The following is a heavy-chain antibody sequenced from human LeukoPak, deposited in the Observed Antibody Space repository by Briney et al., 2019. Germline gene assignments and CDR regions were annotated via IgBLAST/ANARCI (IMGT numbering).Heavy chain of an antibody. D-gene: IGHD2-2*01. CDR2: IRYDGSNK. V-gene: IGHV3-30*02. J-gene: IGHJ4*02. Sequence: PGGSLRLSCAAPGFTFSSYGMHWVRQAPGKGLEWVAFIRYDGSNKYYADSVKGRFTISRDNSKNTLYLQMNSLRAEDTAVYYCANIRDYCSSTSCYEEGFDYWGQGTLVTVSS. CDR3: ANIRDYCSSTSCYEEGFDY. CDR1: GFTFSSYG.